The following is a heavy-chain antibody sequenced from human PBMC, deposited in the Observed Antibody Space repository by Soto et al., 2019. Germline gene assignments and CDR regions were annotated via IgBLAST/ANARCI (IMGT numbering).Heavy chain of an antibody. J-gene: IGHJ4*02. CDR2: ISGSGNSA. Sequence: EVQLLESGGGLVQPGGSLRLSCAGSGFTFSNYAMSWVRQAPGKGLEWVSGISGSGNSAYYADSVKGRFTISRDNSKKTLYLQMNSLRAEDTAMYYCASSYYFDSEPPLWGQGTLVTVSS. CDR3: ASSYYFDSEPPL. D-gene: IGHD3-22*01. V-gene: IGHV3-23*01. CDR1: GFTFSNYA.